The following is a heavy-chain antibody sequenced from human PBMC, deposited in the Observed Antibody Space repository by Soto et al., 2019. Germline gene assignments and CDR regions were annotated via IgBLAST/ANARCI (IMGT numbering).Heavy chain of an antibody. CDR3: ARDLVAAAADY. CDR1: GFTFSSYE. J-gene: IGHJ4*02. V-gene: IGHV3-48*03. Sequence: EVQLVESGGALVQPGGSLRLSCAASGFTFSSYEMNWVRQAPGTGLEWVSYISSSGGSTYYADSVKGRFTISRDNAKNSVYLQMNSLRAEDTAVYYCARDLVAAAADYWGQGTLVNVSS. D-gene: IGHD6-13*01. CDR2: ISSSGGST.